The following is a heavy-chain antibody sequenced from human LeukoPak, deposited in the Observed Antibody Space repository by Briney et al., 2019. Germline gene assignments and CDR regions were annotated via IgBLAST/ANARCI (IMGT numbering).Heavy chain of an antibody. CDR3: ARDHLVGIVVVTYYFDY. D-gene: IGHD3-22*01. Sequence: ASVKVSCKASGYTFTSYAMHWVRQAPGQRLEWMGWINAGNGNTKYSQKFQGRVTITRDTSASTAYMELSSLRSEDTAVYYYARDHLVGIVVVTYYFDYWGQGTLVTVSS. CDR1: GYTFTSYA. J-gene: IGHJ4*02. CDR2: INAGNGNT. V-gene: IGHV1-3*01.